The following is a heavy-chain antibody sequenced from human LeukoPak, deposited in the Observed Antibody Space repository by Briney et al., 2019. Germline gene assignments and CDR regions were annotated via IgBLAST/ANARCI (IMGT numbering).Heavy chain of an antibody. D-gene: IGHD3-10*01. Sequence: HGASVKISCKASGFTFTSFYMHWVRQAPGQGLEWMGIINPSGHTTDYAQKFQGRVTMTRDTPTSTVYMELSRLRSDDTAVYYCARETSYASGSEFDPWGQGTLVTVSS. CDR1: GFTFTSFY. CDR2: INPSGHTT. J-gene: IGHJ5*02. CDR3: ARETSYASGSEFDP. V-gene: IGHV1-46*01.